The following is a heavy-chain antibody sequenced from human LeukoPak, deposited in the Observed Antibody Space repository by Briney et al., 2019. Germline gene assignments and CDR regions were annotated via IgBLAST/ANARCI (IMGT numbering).Heavy chain of an antibody. Sequence: ASVKVSCKASGGTFSSYAISWVRQAPGQGLEWMGGIIPIFGTANYAQKFQGRVTITADESTSTAYMELSSLRSEDTAVYYCAGSTTVTTFWFDPWGQGTLVTVPS. CDR3: AGSTTVTTFWFDP. CDR2: IIPIFGTA. D-gene: IGHD4-17*01. V-gene: IGHV1-69*13. CDR1: GGTFSSYA. J-gene: IGHJ5*02.